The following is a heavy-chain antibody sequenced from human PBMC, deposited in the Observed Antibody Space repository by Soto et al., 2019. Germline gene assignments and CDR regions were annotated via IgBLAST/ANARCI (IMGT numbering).Heavy chain of an antibody. V-gene: IGHV3-23*01. CDR3: AKPPVWKSEPLSF. D-gene: IGHD3-16*01. Sequence: PGGSLRLSCAGSGLTLNDYAMSWVRQAPGKGLEWVSSIRGSEDTTFYADSVRGRFTISRDDSKNTLSLQMNSLRAEDTALYYCAKPPVWKSEPLSFWGQGTLVTVSS. CDR2: IRGSEDTT. CDR1: GLTLNDYA. J-gene: IGHJ4*02.